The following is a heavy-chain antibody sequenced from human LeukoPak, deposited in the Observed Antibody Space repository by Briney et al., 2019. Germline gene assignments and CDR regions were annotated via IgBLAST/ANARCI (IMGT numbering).Heavy chain of an antibody. J-gene: IGHJ4*02. V-gene: IGHV3-7*01. Sequence: GGSLRLSCVASGFSFSNYWMSWVRQAPGKGLEWVANINQDGSEKSYVDSVKGRFTIPRDNAKSSLYLQVNSLRAEETAVYYCARVNWEDTSCPGFDYWGQGTLVTVSS. D-gene: IGHD2-2*01. CDR1: GFSFSNYW. CDR3: ARVNWEDTSCPGFDY. CDR2: INQDGSEK.